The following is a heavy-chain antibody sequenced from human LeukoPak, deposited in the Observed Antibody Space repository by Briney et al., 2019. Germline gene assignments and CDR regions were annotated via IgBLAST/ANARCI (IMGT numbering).Heavy chain of an antibody. CDR2: IYTDGRP. Sequence: GGSLRLSCVVSGFTVSSNYMTWVRQAPGKGLEWVSLIYTDGRPYYADSVKGRFIVSRDDSKNTLYLQMNSLRVEDTAIYYCVADSWGRGTLVTVSS. CDR1: GFTVSSNY. CDR3: VADS. J-gene: IGHJ4*02. V-gene: IGHV3-66*01.